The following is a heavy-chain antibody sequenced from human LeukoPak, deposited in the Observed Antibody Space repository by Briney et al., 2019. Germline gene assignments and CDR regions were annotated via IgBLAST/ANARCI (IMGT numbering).Heavy chain of an antibody. J-gene: IGHJ4*02. CDR1: GCTFSTSV. CDR3: ARDRGGYSTDFDF. Sequence: GGSLGLSCAASGCTFSTSVMSWVRQVPGKGLEWVSTLNRDGTRTYYSLSSSGRFIVSRDNSMNTLYLQMNGLRADDTAVYYCARDRGGYSTDFDFWGQGTLVTVTS. D-gene: IGHD6-13*01. V-gene: IGHV3-23*01. CDR2: LNRDGTRT.